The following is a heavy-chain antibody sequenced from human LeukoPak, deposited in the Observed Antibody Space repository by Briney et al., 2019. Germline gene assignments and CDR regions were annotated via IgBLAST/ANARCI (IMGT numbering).Heavy chain of an antibody. CDR3: ARANVGGYSGFDY. CDR1: AFTVSSNY. CDR2: IYSGGRT. J-gene: IGHJ4*02. D-gene: IGHD4-23*01. Sequence: PGGSLRLSCAASAFTVSSNYMSWVRQAPGKGLEWVSAIYSGGRTYYADSVKGRFTLSRDNSKNTLYLQMTSLGAEDTAVYFCARANVGGYSGFDYWGQGTLVTVSS. V-gene: IGHV3-53*01.